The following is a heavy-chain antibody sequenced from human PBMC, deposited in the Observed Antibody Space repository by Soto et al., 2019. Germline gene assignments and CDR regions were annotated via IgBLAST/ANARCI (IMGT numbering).Heavy chain of an antibody. D-gene: IGHD1-26*01. J-gene: IGHJ5*02. Sequence: QVQLVESGGGVVQPGRSLRLSCAASGFTFSSYGMHWVRQAPGKGLEWVAVISYDGSNKYYADSVKGRFTISRDNSKNTLYLQMNSLRAEDTAVYYCAKAPYSGSYLGWFDPWGQGTLVTVSS. V-gene: IGHV3-30*18. CDR3: AKAPYSGSYLGWFDP. CDR2: ISYDGSNK. CDR1: GFTFSSYG.